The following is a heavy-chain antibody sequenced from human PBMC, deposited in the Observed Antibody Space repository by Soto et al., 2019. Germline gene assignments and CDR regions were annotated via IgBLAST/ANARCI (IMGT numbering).Heavy chain of an antibody. CDR2: TYPGDSDT. J-gene: IGHJ6*02. Sequence: PGESLKISCTGSGYSFTGYWIGWVRQMPGKGLEWMGITYPGDSDTRYTPSFQGRVTISADKSINTAYLQWSSMKASDTAMYYCARRAPDFWSGYLPPDHYYYGMDVWGQGTTVTVSS. CDR1: GYSFTGYW. V-gene: IGHV5-51*03. D-gene: IGHD3-3*01. CDR3: ARRAPDFWSGYLPPDHYYYGMDV.